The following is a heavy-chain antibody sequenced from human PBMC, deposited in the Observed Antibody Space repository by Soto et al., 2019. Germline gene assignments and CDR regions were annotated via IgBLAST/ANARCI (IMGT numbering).Heavy chain of an antibody. CDR1: GGSISSSSYY. V-gene: IGHV4-39*02. Sequence: QLQRQESGPGLVKPSETLSLTCTVSGGSISSSSYYWGWIRQPPGKGLEWIGSIYYSGSTYHNPSLKSRVPIPVDTSKNHFSLKRRSVTAADTAVYYCARLVYDSSGYRPGWGQGTLVTVSS. J-gene: IGHJ4*02. D-gene: IGHD3-22*01. CDR3: ARLVYDSSGYRPG. CDR2: IYYSGST.